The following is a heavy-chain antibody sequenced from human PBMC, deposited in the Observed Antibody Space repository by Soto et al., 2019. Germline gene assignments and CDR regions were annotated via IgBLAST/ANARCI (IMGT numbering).Heavy chain of an antibody. CDR1: GGSLSTNP. D-gene: IGHD2-15*01. V-gene: IGHV1-69*06. J-gene: IGHJ4*02. CDR3: ARGNRGGFFRLFDS. Sequence: QVQLVQSGTEVKKPGSSVKVSCKASGGSLSTNPISWVRQAPGQGLEWMGGTGAGSGAGNHAQKFQGRLTVTVDKATSTVYMELPNLSFADKAAYYCARGNRGGFFRLFDSWGQGALVTVSS. CDR2: TGAGSGAG.